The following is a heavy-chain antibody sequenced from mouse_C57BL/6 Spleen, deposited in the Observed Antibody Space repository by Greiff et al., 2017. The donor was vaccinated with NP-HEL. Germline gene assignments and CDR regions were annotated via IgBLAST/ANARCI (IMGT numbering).Heavy chain of an antibody. J-gene: IGHJ3*01. V-gene: IGHV1-9*01. D-gene: IGHD1-1*01. CDR1: GYTFTGYW. Sequence: VMLVESGAELMKPGASVKPSCKATGYTFTGYWIEWVKQRPGHGLEWIGEILPGSGSTNYNEKFKGKATFTADTSSNTAYMQLSSLTTEDSAIYYCASYYYGRFAYWGQGTLVTVSA. CDR2: ILPGSGST. CDR3: ASYYYGRFAY.